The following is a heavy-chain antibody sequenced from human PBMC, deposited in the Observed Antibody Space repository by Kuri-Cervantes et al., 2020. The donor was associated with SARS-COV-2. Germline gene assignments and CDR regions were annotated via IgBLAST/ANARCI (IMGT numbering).Heavy chain of an antibody. J-gene: IGHJ4*02. CDR1: GGSFSGYY. V-gene: IGHV4-34*01. D-gene: IGHD3-22*01. CDR3: ARGRTSGYYYYFDY. Sequence: SETLSLTCAVYGGSFSGYYWSWIRQPPGKGLEWIGEINHSGSTNYNPSLKSRVTISVDTSKNQFSLKLSSVTAADTAVYYCARGRTSGYYYYFDYWGQGNLVTVSS. CDR2: INHSGST.